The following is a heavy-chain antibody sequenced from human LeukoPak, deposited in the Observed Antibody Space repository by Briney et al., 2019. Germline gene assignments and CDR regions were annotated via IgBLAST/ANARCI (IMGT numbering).Heavy chain of an antibody. Sequence: SVKVSCKASGGTFSSYTISWVRQAPGQGLEWMGRIIPILGIANYAQKFQGRVTITADTSTSTAYMELSSLRSEHTDVYYCVSFSMVKYYYWGQGTLVSVSS. V-gene: IGHV1-69*02. CDR3: VSFSMVKYYY. J-gene: IGHJ4*02. D-gene: IGHD5-18*01. CDR2: IIPILGIA. CDR1: GGTFSSYT.